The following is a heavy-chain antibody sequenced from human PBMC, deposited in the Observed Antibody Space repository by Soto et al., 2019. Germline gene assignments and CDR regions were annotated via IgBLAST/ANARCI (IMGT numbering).Heavy chain of an antibody. CDR2: ISGSGGST. D-gene: IGHD2-21*02. V-gene: IGHV3-23*01. Sequence: EVQLLGSGGGLVQPGGSLRLSCAASGFTFSNYAMSWVRQAPGKGLEWVSGISGSGGSTYYADSMKGRFTISRDNSKNTLYLQMNSLRAEDTAVYYCAKAQGTVSYYRYGMDVWGQGTTVTVSS. CDR3: AKAQGTVSYYRYGMDV. J-gene: IGHJ6*02. CDR1: GFTFSNYA.